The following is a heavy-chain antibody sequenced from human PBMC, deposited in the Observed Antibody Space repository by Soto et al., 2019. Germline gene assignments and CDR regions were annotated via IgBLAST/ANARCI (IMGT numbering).Heavy chain of an antibody. D-gene: IGHD6-19*01. J-gene: IGHJ4*02. CDR2: IWPDGSNK. V-gene: IGHV3-33*01. Sequence: QVQLVESGGGVVQPGRSLRLSCTTSGFIFSTYGIHWVRQAPGKGLEWVAVIWPDGSNKYYADSVKGRFTISRDNSRKFQWLQMNHLRAEDTAIYYCMRAVSPYDYWGQGTLVTVSS. CDR1: GFIFSTYG. CDR3: MRAVSPYDY.